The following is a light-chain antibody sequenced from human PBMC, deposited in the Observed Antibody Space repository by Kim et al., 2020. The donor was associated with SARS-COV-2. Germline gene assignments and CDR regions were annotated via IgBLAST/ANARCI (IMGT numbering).Light chain of an antibody. CDR1: QSVSSN. V-gene: IGKV3-15*01. J-gene: IGKJ1*01. CDR3: QQYDNRPTRWT. Sequence: EIVMTQSPATLSVSPGERATLSCRASQSVSSNLAWYQQKPGQAPRLLFFGASTMATGIPARFSGSGSGTEFTLTISSLQSEDSAVYYCQQYDNRPTRWTFGQGTKGEIK. CDR2: GAS.